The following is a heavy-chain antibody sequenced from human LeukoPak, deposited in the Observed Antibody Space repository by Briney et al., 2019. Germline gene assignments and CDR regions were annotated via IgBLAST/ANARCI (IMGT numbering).Heavy chain of an antibody. CDR2: IYHSGST. J-gene: IGHJ5*02. D-gene: IGHD3-3*01. V-gene: IGHV4-38-2*01. CDR3: ARLPSEEVYDFWSGRVFDP. CDR1: GYSISSGYY. Sequence: PSETLSLTCAVSGYSISSGYYWGWIRQPPGKGLEWIESIYHSGSTYYNPSLKSRVTISVDTSKNQFSLKLSSVPAAPTAVYYCARLPSEEVYDFWSGRVFDPLGGGTLVTVST.